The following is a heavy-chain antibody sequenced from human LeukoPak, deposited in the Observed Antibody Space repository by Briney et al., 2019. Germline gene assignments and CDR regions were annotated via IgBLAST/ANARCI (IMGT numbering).Heavy chain of an antibody. Sequence: GESLKISCKGSGYRFTSYWIGWVRQMPGKGLEGVGIIYAGDSDTRYSTFFQGQVTISVDKSISTAYLQWSSLKASDTAMYYCARPRDCSLSSCYSGFDYWGQGTLVTVS. CDR2: IYAGDSDT. CDR3: ARPRDCSLSSCYSGFDY. V-gene: IGHV5-51*01. CDR1: GYRFTSYW. D-gene: IGHD2-15*01. J-gene: IGHJ4*02.